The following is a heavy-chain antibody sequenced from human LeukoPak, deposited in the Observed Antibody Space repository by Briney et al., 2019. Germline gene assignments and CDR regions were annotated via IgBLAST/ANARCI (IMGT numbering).Heavy chain of an antibody. CDR2: ISTSSSYI. CDR1: GFTFSSYS. J-gene: IGHJ4*02. CDR3: ARDLAGATVAGRWFDY. Sequence: PGGSLRLPCAASGFTFSSYSMNWVRQAPGKGLEWVSSISTSSSYIYYADSAKGRFTISRDNAKNSLYLQMNSLRAEDTAVYYCARDLAGATVAGRWFDYWGQGTLVTVSS. D-gene: IGHD6-19*01. V-gene: IGHV3-21*01.